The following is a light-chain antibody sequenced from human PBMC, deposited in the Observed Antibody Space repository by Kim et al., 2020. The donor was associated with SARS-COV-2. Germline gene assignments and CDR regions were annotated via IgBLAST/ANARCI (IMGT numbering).Light chain of an antibody. Sequence: SYELTQPPSVSVSPGQTASITCSGTKLGGKCVWWYQQKPGQSPVLVIYHDSKRPSGIPERFSGSNSGNTATLTISRTQAMDEADYYCQAWDSCTEHYVFG. V-gene: IGLV3-1*01. CDR1: KLGGKC. CDR3: QAWDSCTEHYV. J-gene: IGLJ1*01. CDR2: HDS.